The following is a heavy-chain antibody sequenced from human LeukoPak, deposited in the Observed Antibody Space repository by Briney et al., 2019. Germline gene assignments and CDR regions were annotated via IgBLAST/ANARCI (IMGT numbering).Heavy chain of an antibody. Sequence: SQTLSLTCAVSGGSISSGGYSWSWIRQPPGKGLEWIGEINHSGSTNYNPSLKSRVTISVDTSKNQFSLKLSSVTAADTAVYYCARAYCSSTSCFPSRRDRFDYWGQGTLVTVSS. D-gene: IGHD2-2*01. V-gene: IGHV4-30-2*01. J-gene: IGHJ4*02. CDR3: ARAYCSSTSCFPSRRDRFDY. CDR1: GGSISSGGYS. CDR2: INHSGST.